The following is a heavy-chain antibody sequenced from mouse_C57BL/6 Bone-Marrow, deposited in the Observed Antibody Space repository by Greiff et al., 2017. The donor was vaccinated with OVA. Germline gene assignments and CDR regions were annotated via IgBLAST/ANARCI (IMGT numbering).Heavy chain of an antibody. CDR3: ARVYGSSPAWFAY. V-gene: IGHV5-17*01. CDR1: GFTFSDYG. D-gene: IGHD1-1*01. Sequence: EVQVVESGGGLVKPGGSLKLSCAASGFTFSDYGMHWVRQAPEKGLEWVAYISSGSSTIYYADTVKGRFTISRDNAKNTLFLQMTSLRSEDTAMYYCARVYGSSPAWFAYWGQGTLVTVSA. CDR2: ISSGSSTI. J-gene: IGHJ3*01.